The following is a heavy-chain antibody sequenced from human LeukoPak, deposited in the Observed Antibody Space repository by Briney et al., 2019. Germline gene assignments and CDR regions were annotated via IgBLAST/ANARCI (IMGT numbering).Heavy chain of an antibody. Sequence: GGSLRPSCAASGFTFDDYAMHWVRQAPGKGLEWVSGISWNSGSIGYADSVKGRFTISRDNAKNSLYLQMNSLRAEDMALYYCAKGDSSGYYSAPFDYWGQGTLVTVSS. D-gene: IGHD3-22*01. CDR3: AKGDSSGYYSAPFDY. CDR1: GFTFDDYA. CDR2: ISWNSGSI. V-gene: IGHV3-9*03. J-gene: IGHJ4*02.